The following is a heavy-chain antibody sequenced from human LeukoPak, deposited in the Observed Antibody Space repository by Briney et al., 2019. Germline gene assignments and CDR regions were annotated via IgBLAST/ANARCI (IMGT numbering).Heavy chain of an antibody. CDR1: GFSFSSHG. CDR3: AKDPSSGWYRWSMDV. V-gene: IGHV3-30*18. J-gene: IGHJ6*02. Sequence: GGSLRLSCEASGFSFSSHGMHWVRQAPGKGLEWLALMSNDGDNKDYADSVKGRFTISRDNSKNTLYLQMNSLATEDTALYYCAKDPSSGWYRWSMDVWGQGTTVTVSS. CDR2: MSNDGDNK. D-gene: IGHD6-19*01.